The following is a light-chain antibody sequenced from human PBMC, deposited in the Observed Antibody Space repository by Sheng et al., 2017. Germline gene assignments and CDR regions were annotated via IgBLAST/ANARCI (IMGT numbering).Light chain of an antibody. V-gene: IGKV1-9*01. J-gene: IGKJ2*01. CDR1: QGISSY. CDR3: QQLNSYPRT. Sequence: DIQLTQSPSFLSASVGDRVTITCRASQGISSYLAWYQQKPGKAPKLPDLCCIHFVKVGSPTQGSAAVDLGQNSLSQSAACSLKILSTYYCQQLNSYPRTFGPGTEXGDQT. CDR2: CI.